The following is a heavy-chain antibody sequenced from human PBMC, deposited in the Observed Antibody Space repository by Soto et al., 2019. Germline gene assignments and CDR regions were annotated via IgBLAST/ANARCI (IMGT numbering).Heavy chain of an antibody. CDR2: IDPSDPDI. D-gene: IGHD3-22*01. Sequence: PGESLKISCKGSGYSFTNYWIGWVRQMPGKGLGRWGIIDPSDPDIRYSPSFQGRVTISADKSTSTAYLQWSSLKASDSAMYYCARADTSGYYGTHFWDYWGQGTLVTVSS. V-gene: IGHV5-51*01. J-gene: IGHJ4*02. CDR1: GYSFTNYW. CDR3: ARADTSGYYGTHFWDY.